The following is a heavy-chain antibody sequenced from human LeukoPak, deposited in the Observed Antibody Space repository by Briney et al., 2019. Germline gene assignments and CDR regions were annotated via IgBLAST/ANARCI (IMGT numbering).Heavy chain of an antibody. J-gene: IGHJ4*02. CDR1: GGSFSGYY. D-gene: IGHD3-10*01. V-gene: IGHV4-34*01. Sequence: SETLSLTCAVYGGSFSGYYWSWIRQPPGKGLEWIGEINHSGSTNYNPSLKGRVTISVDTSKNQFSLKLSSVTAADTAVYYCARSMVRGVVFGYWGQGTLVTVSS. CDR3: ARSMVRGVVFGY. CDR2: INHSGST.